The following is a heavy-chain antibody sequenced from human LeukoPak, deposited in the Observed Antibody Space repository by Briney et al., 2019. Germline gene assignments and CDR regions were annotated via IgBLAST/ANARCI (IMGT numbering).Heavy chain of an antibody. CDR3: ASEYDFWD. Sequence: PGGSLRLSCAASGFTFSSYSMNWVRQAPGKGLEWVANIKQDGSEKYYVDSVKGRFTISRDNAKNSLYLQMNSLRAEDTAVYYCASEYDFWDWGQGTLVTVSS. CDR2: IKQDGSEK. CDR1: GFTFSSYS. D-gene: IGHD3-3*01. V-gene: IGHV3-7*01. J-gene: IGHJ4*02.